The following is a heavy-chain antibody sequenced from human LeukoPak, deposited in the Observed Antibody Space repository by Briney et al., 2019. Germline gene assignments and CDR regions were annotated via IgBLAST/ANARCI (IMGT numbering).Heavy chain of an antibody. J-gene: IGHJ5*02. Sequence: PSETLSLTCTVSGGSISSYYWSWIRQPAGKGLEWIGRIYTSGSTNYNPSLKSRVTMSVDTSKNQFSLKLSSVTAADTAVYYCARGGITMVRGVPPGFDPWGQGTLVTVSS. CDR1: GGSISSYY. V-gene: IGHV4-4*07. CDR3: ARGGITMVRGVPPGFDP. CDR2: IYTSGST. D-gene: IGHD3-10*01.